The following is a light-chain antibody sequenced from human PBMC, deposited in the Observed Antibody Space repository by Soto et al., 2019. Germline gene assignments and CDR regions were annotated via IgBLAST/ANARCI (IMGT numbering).Light chain of an antibody. Sequence: DIQLTQSPSFLSASVGDRVTVSCRASQDINTYLAWFQQKPGKVPQLLVYPASTLQDGVPSRFSGRGSGTEFTLTINNLQPEDIATYYCQHLRAYPFSFGQGTKVDIK. CDR2: PAS. CDR3: QHLRAYPFS. V-gene: IGKV1-9*01. CDR1: QDINTY. J-gene: IGKJ2*03.